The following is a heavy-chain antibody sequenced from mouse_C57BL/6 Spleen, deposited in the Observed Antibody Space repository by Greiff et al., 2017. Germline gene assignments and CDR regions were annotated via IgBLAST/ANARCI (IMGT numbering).Heavy chain of an antibody. Sequence: QVQLKQPGAELVRPGSSVKLSCKASGYTFTSYWMDWVKQRPGQGLEWIGNIYPSDSETHYNQKFKDKATLTVDKSSSTAYMQLSSLTSEDSAVYYCARDGGLYFGVWGTGTTVTVSS. V-gene: IGHV1-61*01. CDR1: GYTFTSYW. CDR2: IYPSDSET. CDR3: ARDGGLYFGV. D-gene: IGHD3-1*01. J-gene: IGHJ1*03.